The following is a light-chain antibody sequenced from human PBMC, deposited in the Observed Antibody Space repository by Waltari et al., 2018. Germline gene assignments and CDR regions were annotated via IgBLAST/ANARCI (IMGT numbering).Light chain of an antibody. CDR3: QQLNSYPVT. CDR2: AAS. J-gene: IGKJ5*01. Sequence: DIQLTQSPSFLSASVGDRVNITCRASQGISSYLACYQQKPGKAPKLLIKAASTLQSGVPSRFSGSGSGTEFTLTINSLQPEDFATYYCQQLNSYPVTFGQGTRLEIK. CDR1: QGISSY. V-gene: IGKV1-9*01.